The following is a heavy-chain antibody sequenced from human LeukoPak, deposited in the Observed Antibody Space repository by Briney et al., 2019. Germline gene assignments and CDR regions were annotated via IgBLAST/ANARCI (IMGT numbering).Heavy chain of an antibody. D-gene: IGHD3-10*01. CDR1: GGSITKTHY. CDR3: PREGGSYGPLDC. V-gene: IGHV4-4*02. CDR2: VNLQGGT. J-gene: IGHJ4*02. Sequence: PSETLSLTCDVSGGSITKTHYWTWVRQPPGKGLEWIGEVNLQGGTNYNPSLLRRVAISVDTSANHVSLQMTSVTAADTAVYYCPREGGSYGPLDCTGQGTLVTVSS.